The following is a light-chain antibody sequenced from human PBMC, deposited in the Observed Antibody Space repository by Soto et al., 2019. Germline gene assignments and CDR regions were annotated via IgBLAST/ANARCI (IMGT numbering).Light chain of an antibody. V-gene: IGKV3-20*01. CDR3: QLYGNSPLYT. CDR1: QTVSSSY. J-gene: IGKJ2*01. Sequence: EIVLTQSPGTLSLSPGERATLSCRAGQTVSSSYLAWYQQIRGQAPRLLIYGASSRATGIPDRFSGSGSGTDFTLTISRLEPEDFAIYYCQLYGNSPLYTLGQGTKLEIK. CDR2: GAS.